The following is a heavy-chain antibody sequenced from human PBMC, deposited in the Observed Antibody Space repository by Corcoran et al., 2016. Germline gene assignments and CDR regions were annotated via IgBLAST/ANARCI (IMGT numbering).Heavy chain of an antibody. V-gene: IGHV3-21*01. J-gene: IGHJ6*02. D-gene: IGHD3-3*01. CDR2: ISSSSSYI. Sequence: EVQLVESGGGLVKPGGSLRLSCAASGFTFSSYSMNWVRQAPGKGLEWVSSISSSSSYIYYADSVKGRFTISRDNAKNSLYLQMNSLRAEDTAVYYCARDQDSWSGYYYYYYGMDVWGQGTTVTVSS. CDR3: ARDQDSWSGYYYYYYGMDV. CDR1: GFTFSSYS.